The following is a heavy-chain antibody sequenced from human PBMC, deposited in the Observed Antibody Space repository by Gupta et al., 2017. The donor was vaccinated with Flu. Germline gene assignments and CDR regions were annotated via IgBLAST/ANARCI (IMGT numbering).Heavy chain of an antibody. Sequence: APGQSLQWMGWINAANGNTKYSQTLQDRVTITRDTSASTAYLDLSSLTSEDTSVYYCARGPYSGNYYDALDVWGQGTMVTVSS. J-gene: IGHJ3*01. CDR2: INAANGNT. D-gene: IGHD1-26*01. V-gene: IGHV1-3*01. CDR3: ARGPYSGNYYDALDV.